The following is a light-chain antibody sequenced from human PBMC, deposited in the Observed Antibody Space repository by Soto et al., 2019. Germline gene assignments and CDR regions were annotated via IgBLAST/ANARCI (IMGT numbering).Light chain of an antibody. CDR3: QQLNTYPFT. V-gene: IGKV1-9*01. CDR1: QDINYY. J-gene: IGKJ4*01. Sequence: IQLTQSPSSLSASIGDRVTITCRASQDINYYLAWYQQKPGTAPKLLIYVTSTLQSGVPSRFSGSGSGTEFTLTISSLQPEDFATYFCQQLNTYPFTFGGGTKVDIK. CDR2: VTS.